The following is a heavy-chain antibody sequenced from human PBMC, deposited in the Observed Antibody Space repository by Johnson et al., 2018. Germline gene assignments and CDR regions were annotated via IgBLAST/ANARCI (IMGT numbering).Heavy chain of an antibody. Sequence: QVQLVESGGGVVQPGRSLRLSCAASGFTFSSYAMHWVRQAPGKGLAWVAVIWYDGSNKYYADSVKGRFTISRDNSKNTLYLQMNSLRAEDTAVYYCARDQDCSSTSCLGMDVWGQGTTVTVSS. CDR3: ARDQDCSSTSCLGMDV. CDR1: GFTFSSYA. J-gene: IGHJ6*02. CDR2: IWYDGSNK. V-gene: IGHV3-33*08. D-gene: IGHD2-2*01.